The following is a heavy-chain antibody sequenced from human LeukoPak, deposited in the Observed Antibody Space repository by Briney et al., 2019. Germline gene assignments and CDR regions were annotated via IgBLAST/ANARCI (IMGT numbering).Heavy chain of an antibody. CDR2: IWYDGSNK. V-gene: IGHV3-33*01. J-gene: IGHJ5*02. Sequence: GGSLRLSCAAPGFTFSSYGMHWVRQAPGKGLEWVAVIWYDGSNKYYADSVKGRFTISRDNSKNTLYLQMNSLRAEDTAVYYCARDSGSGYHDPWGQGTLVTVSS. D-gene: IGHD2-15*01. CDR3: ARDSGSGYHDP. CDR1: GFTFSSYG.